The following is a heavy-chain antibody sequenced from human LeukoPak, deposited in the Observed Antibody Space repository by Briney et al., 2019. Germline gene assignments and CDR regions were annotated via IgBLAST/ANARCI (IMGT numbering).Heavy chain of an antibody. Sequence: GESLKIPCKGSGYSFTSYWIGWVRQMPGKGLEWMGIIYPGDSDTRYSPSFQGQVTISADKSISTAYLQWSSLKASDTAMYYCARLADYGGNPNWFDPWGQGALVTVSS. CDR1: GYSFTSYW. D-gene: IGHD4-23*01. CDR2: IYPGDSDT. J-gene: IGHJ5*02. V-gene: IGHV5-51*01. CDR3: ARLADYGGNPNWFDP.